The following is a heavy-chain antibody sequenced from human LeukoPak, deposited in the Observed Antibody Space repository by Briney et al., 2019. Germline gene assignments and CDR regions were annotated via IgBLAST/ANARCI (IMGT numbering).Heavy chain of an antibody. CDR1: GFTFSSYA. CDR3: AREGYDSSGYYYP. V-gene: IGHV3-48*04. CDR2: ISSSSSTI. J-gene: IGHJ5*02. Sequence: GSLRLSCAASGFTFSSYAMHWVRQAPGKGLEWVSYISSSSSTIYYADSVKGRFTISRDNAKNSLYLQMNSLRAEDTAVYYCAREGYDSSGYYYPWGQGTLVTVSS. D-gene: IGHD3-22*01.